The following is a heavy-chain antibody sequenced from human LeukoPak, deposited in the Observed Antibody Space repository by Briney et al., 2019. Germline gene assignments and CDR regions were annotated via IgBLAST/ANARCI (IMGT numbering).Heavy chain of an antibody. J-gene: IGHJ4*02. CDR2: INPNSGGT. D-gene: IGHD6-6*01. Sequence: ASVKVSCKASGYTFPGYYMHWVRQAPGQGLEWMGWINPNSGGTNYAQKFQGRITMTRDTSISTAYMELSRPRSDDTAVYYCAREHSSSSGKVFDYWGQGTLVTVSS. V-gene: IGHV1-2*02. CDR3: AREHSSSSGKVFDY. CDR1: GYTFPGYY.